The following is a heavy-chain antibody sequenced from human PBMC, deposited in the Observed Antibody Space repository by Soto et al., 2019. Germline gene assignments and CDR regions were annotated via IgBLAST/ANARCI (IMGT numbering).Heavy chain of an antibody. CDR1: GFNFRAFA. CDR3: ARDLWLPYYYGMDV. J-gene: IGHJ6*02. Sequence: GRSLRLSCAASGFNFRAFAMSWVRQAPGKGLEWISEISGGASNAFFADSVKGRFTISRDNSMNTLYLQMNSLRAEDTAMYYCARDLWLPYYYGMDVWGQGTTVTAP. CDR2: ISGGASNA. V-gene: IGHV3-23*01. D-gene: IGHD5-12*01.